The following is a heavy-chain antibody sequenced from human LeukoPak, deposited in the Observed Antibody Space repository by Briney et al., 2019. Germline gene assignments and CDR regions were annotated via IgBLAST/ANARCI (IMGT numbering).Heavy chain of an antibody. CDR2: ISYDGSNK. Sequence: GGSLRLSCAASGFTFSSYAMHWVRQAPGKGLEWVAVISYDGSNKYYADSVKGRFTISRDNSKNTLYLQMNSLRAEDTAVYYCARALMITFGGVIPNPIYYWGQGTLVTVSS. CDR1: GFTFSSYA. CDR3: ARALMITFGGVIPNPIYY. D-gene: IGHD3-16*02. J-gene: IGHJ4*02. V-gene: IGHV3-30*04.